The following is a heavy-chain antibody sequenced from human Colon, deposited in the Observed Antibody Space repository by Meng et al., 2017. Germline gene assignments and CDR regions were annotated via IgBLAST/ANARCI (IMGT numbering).Heavy chain of an antibody. CDR3: ARGTRWLRRGSWFDP. V-gene: IGHV4-34*01. CDR1: GGPFSGYY. CDR2: INESGKT. D-gene: IGHD5-24*01. J-gene: IGHJ5*02. Sequence: SETLSLTCAVSGGPFSGYYWSWIRQSPGKGLEWIGEINESGKTNYAPSLEGRVTITVNTSINQVSLKIKSVTAADTAMYYFARGTRWLRRGSWFDPWGPGTLVTVSS.